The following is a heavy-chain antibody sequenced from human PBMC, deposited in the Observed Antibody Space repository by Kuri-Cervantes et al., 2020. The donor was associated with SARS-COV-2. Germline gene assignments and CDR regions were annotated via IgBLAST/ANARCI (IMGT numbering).Heavy chain of an antibody. CDR1: GGSISSSSYY. CDR3: ASAYSNYAYFDY. V-gene: IGHV4-39*07. D-gene: IGHD4-11*01. J-gene: IGHJ4*02. CDR2: IYYSGST. Sequence: SETLSLTCTVSGGSISSSSYYWGWIRQPPGKGLEWIGSIYYSGSTYYNPSLKSRVTIPVDTSKNQFSLKLSSVTAADTAVYYCASAYSNYAYFDYWGQGTLVTVSS.